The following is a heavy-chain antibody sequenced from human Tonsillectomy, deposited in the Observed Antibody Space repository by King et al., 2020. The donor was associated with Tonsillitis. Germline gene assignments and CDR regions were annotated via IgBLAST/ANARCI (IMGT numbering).Heavy chain of an antibody. CDR2: ISTSGST. Sequence: VPLQESGPGLVKPSQTLSLTCTVTGGSISSGSYYWSWIRQPAGKGLEWIGRISTSGSTNYNASLKSRVTMSVDTSKNQFSLKLSSVTAADTATYYCARVVAEVFYYYYMDVWGIGTTVTVSS. CDR3: ARVVAEVFYYYYMDV. CDR1: GGSISSGSYY. J-gene: IGHJ6*03. D-gene: IGHD2-15*01. V-gene: IGHV4-61*02.